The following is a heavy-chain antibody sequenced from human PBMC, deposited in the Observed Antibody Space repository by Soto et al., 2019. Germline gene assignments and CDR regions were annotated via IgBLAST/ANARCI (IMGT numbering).Heavy chain of an antibody. D-gene: IGHD2-15*01. CDR2: ISSDGSDR. CDR1: GFTFSDYG. V-gene: IGHV3-30*03. J-gene: IGHJ4*02. CDR3: ARSTYCNGGSCYPQY. Sequence: GWSLRLSCEGAGFTFSDYGFHWVRQAPGKGLERVAMISSDGSDRYYRDSVQGRFTISRDDSKNTVYLQMNSLRAEETAMYYCARSTYCNGGSCYPQYWGPGTLVTVSS.